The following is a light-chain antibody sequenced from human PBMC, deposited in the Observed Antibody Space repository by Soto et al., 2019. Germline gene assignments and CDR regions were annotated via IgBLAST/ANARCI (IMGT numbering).Light chain of an antibody. CDR1: TSNIGAGFD. CDR3: QSHDINRSGAV. CDR2: GNH. V-gene: IGLV1-40*01. Sequence: QSVLTQPPSVSGAPGQRVTISCTGSTSNIGAGFDVHWYQQFPGTVPKLLIYGNHNRPSGVPDRFSGSKSGTSASLAITGLQAEDEADYYCQSHDINRSGAVFGGGTKLTVL. J-gene: IGLJ2*01.